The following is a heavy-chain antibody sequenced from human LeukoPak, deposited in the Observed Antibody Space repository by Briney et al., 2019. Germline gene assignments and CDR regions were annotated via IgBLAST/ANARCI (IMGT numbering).Heavy chain of an antibody. CDR3: ARNYYDSSGYYHVALGSFDY. V-gene: IGHV5-51*01. J-gene: IGHJ4*02. CDR2: IYPGDSDT. CDR1: GYSFTNYW. Sequence: GESLKISCKGSGYSFTNYWIGWVRQMPGKGLEWMGIIYPGDSDTRYSPSFQGQVTISADKSISTAYLQWSSLKASDTAMYYCARNYYDSSGYYHVALGSFDYWGQGTLVTVSS. D-gene: IGHD3-22*01.